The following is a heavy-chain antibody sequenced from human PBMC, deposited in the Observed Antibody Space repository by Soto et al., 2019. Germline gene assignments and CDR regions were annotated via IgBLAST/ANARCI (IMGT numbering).Heavy chain of an antibody. CDR2: ISSNGVGT. J-gene: IGHJ6*03. CDR1: GFTLSGYA. Sequence: GGSLRLSCAASGFTLSGYAMDWVRQAPGKGLEYVSGISSNGVGTYYANSVQGRFTISRDNSKNTVYLQMGSLRPEDMAVYYCARRARSDFYYMDVWGKGTTVIVSS. CDR3: ARRARSDFYYMDV. V-gene: IGHV3-64*01. D-gene: IGHD3-10*01.